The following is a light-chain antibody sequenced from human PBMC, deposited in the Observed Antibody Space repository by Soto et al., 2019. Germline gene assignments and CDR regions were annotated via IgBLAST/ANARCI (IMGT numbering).Light chain of an antibody. V-gene: IGLV1-51*01. CDR3: GTWDSSLSAVV. Sequence: QSVLTQPPSVSAAPGQKVTISCSGSSSNIGNNYVSWYQQLPGTAPKLLIYDNNKRPSGIPDRFSCSKSGTSATLGITVLQTGDEADYYCGTWDSSLSAVVFGGGTKLTVL. J-gene: IGLJ2*01. CDR1: SSNIGNNY. CDR2: DNN.